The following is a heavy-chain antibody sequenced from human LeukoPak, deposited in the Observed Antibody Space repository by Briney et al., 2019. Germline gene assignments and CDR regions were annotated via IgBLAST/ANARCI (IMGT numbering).Heavy chain of an antibody. CDR2: IWYDGSNK. Sequence: GGSLRLSCAASGFTFSSYGMHWVRQALGKGLEWVAVIWYDGSNKYYADSVKGRFTISRDNSENTLYLQMNSLRAEDTAVYYCAREAPRYDFWSGYPLYVWGQGTTVTVSS. CDR1: GFTFSSYG. CDR3: AREAPRYDFWSGYPLYV. D-gene: IGHD3-3*01. J-gene: IGHJ6*02. V-gene: IGHV3-33*01.